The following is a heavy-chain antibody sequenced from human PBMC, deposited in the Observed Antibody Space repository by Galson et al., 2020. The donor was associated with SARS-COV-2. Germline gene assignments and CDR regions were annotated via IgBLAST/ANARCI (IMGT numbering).Heavy chain of an antibody. CDR3: ARDRRGYSYGFDY. CDR2: IWYDGSNK. D-gene: IGHD5-18*01. CDR1: GFTFSSYG. Sequence: GGSLRISCAASGFTFSSYGMHWVRQAPGKGLEWVAVIWYDGSNKYYADSVKGRFTISRDNSKNTLYLQMNSLRAEDTAVYYCARDRRGYSYGFDYWGQGTLVTVSS. V-gene: IGHV3-33*01. J-gene: IGHJ4*02.